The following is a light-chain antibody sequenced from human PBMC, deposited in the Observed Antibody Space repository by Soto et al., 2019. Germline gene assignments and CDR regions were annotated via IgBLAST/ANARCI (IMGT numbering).Light chain of an antibody. Sequence: EIVLTQSPGTLSLSPGERATLSCRASQSVSSSYLAWYQQKPGQAPRLLIYGASSRATGIPDRFSGSGSGTDFTLTISRLEPEDFAVYYCQQYGRSLVGFGPGTKVDIK. CDR1: QSVSSSY. J-gene: IGKJ3*01. CDR2: GAS. CDR3: QQYGRSLVG. V-gene: IGKV3-20*01.